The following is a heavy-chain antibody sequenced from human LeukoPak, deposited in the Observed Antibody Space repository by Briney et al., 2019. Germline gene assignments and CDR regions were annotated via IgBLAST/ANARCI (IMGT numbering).Heavy chain of an antibody. D-gene: IGHD6-19*01. CDR3: ASSIPIGWSPNTY. CDR1: GGFYSNDYW. J-gene: IGHJ4*02. V-gene: IGHV4-4*02. Sequence: SETLSLTCAVTGGFYSNDYWCSWVRQPPGKGLEWIGEIRHYDGHTKYNPSLRGRVTILIDKPRNHFSLTLTSVTAADTAIYYCASSIPIGWSPNTYWGQGILVIVSS. CDR2: IRHYDGHT.